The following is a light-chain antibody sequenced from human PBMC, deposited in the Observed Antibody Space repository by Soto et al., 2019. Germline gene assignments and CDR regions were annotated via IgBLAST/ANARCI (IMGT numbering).Light chain of an antibody. CDR3: ASYAGSDNVV. J-gene: IGLJ2*01. CDR1: SSDVGGYNF. Sequence: QSVLTQPPSASGSPGQSVTISCTGTSSDVGGYNFVSWYQHHPGKAPKLIIYEVDKRPSGVPDRFSGSKSGNTASLTVSGLQTEDEADYYCASYAGSDNVVFGGGTQLTVL. V-gene: IGLV2-8*01. CDR2: EVD.